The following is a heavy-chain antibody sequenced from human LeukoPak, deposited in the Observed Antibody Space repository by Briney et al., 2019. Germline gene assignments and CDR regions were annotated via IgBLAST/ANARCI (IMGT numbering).Heavy chain of an antibody. CDR2: ISAYNGNT. V-gene: IGHV1-18*01. CDR3: ARVPCSGGSCYSNWFDP. CDR1: GYTFTSYG. Sequence: GASVAVFCKASGYTFTSYGIIWVRQAPGQGLEWMGWISAYNGNTNYAQKLQGRVTMTTDTSTSTAYMELRSLRSDDTAVYYCARVPCSGGSCYSNWFDPWGQGTLVTVSS. D-gene: IGHD2-15*01. J-gene: IGHJ5*02.